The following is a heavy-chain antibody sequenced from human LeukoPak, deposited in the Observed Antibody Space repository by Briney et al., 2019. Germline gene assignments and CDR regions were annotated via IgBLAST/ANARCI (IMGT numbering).Heavy chain of an antibody. CDR1: GGSISSGGYY. CDR3: ARALYDSSGYYYFQH. V-gene: IGHV4-31*03. CDR2: IYYSGST. D-gene: IGHD3-22*01. Sequence: SETLSLTCTVSGGSISSGGYYWSWIRQHPGKGLEWIGYIYYSGSTYYNPSLKSRVTISVDTSKNQFSLKLSSVTAADTAVYYCARALYDSSGYYYFQHWGQGTLVTVSS. J-gene: IGHJ1*01.